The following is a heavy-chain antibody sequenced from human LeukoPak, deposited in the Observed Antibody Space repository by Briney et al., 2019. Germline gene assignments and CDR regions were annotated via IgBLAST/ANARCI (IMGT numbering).Heavy chain of an antibody. CDR3: ARAPRAVYYYMDV. Sequence: GGSLRLSCAASGFTFSSYGMHWVRQAPGKGLEWVAVIWYDGSNKYYADSVKGRFTISRDDSKNTLYLQMNSLRAEDTAVYYCARAPRAVYYYMDVWGKGTTVTVSS. CDR1: GFTFSSYG. J-gene: IGHJ6*03. CDR2: IWYDGSNK. V-gene: IGHV3-33*01.